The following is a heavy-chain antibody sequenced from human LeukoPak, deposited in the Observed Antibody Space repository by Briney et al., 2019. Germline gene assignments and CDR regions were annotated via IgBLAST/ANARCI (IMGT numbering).Heavy chain of an antibody. CDR3: AREGVYGG. CDR1: GGSISSYY. Sequence: SETLSLTCTVSGGSISSYYWSWIRQPPGKGLEWIGYIYYSGSTNYNPSLKSRVTISVVTSKNQFSLKLCSVTAADTAVYYCAREGVYGGWGQGTLVTVSS. V-gene: IGHV4-59*01. CDR2: IYYSGST. D-gene: IGHD4/OR15-4a*01. J-gene: IGHJ4*02.